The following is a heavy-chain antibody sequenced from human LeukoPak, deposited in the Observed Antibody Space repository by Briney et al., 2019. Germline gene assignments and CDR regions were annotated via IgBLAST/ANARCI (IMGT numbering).Heavy chain of an antibody. Sequence: GGSLRLSCAASGFTFSSYSMNWVRQAPGKGLEWVSSISSSSSYIYYADSVKGRFTISRDNAKNSLYLQMNSLRAEDTAEYYCARVARYCSSTSCYRYYYYMDVWGKGTTVTVSS. J-gene: IGHJ6*03. CDR1: GFTFSSYS. V-gene: IGHV3-21*01. D-gene: IGHD2-2*01. CDR3: ARVARYCSSTSCYRYYYYMDV. CDR2: ISSSSSYI.